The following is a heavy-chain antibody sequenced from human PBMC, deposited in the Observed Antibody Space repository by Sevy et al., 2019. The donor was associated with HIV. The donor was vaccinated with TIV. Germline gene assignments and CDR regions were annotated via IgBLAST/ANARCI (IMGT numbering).Heavy chain of an antibody. J-gene: IGHJ4*02. Sequence: GGSLRLSCAASGFTFSTYGMHWVRQAPGKGLEWVAVIWFDGSNTYYADSVKGRFPISREIAKNTLHLQMNSLRAEDTAVYYCARDLEFYDYGDYGPAFMPDYCGQGTLVTVSS. CDR3: ARDLEFYDYGDYGPAFMPDY. CDR2: IWFDGSNT. CDR1: GFTFSTYG. D-gene: IGHD3-16*01. V-gene: IGHV3-33*01.